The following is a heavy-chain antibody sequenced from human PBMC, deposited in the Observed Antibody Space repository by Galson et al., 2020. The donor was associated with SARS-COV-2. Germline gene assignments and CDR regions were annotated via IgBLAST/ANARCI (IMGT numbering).Heavy chain of an antibody. CDR2: IYWDDEN. CDR1: GFSLNTSRVS. V-gene: IGHV2-5*02. CDR3: AHSGPSTGGAFDM. Sequence: ESGPTLVKPTQTLTLTCTFSGFSLNTSRVSVGWIRQPPRKALEWLALIYWDDENSYSPSLKSRLTITKDTSKNQVVLTMTSVDPVDTATYYCAHSGPSTGGAFDMWGQGTIVTVSS. D-gene: IGHD2-2*01. J-gene: IGHJ3*02.